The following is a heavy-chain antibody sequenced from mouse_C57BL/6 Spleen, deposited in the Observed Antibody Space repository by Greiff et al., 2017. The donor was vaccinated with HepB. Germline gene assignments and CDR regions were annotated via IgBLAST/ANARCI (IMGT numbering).Heavy chain of an antibody. D-gene: IGHD3-3*01. CDR2: IYPGSGNT. Sequence: VQLVESGAELVRPGASVKLSCKASGYTFTDYYINWVKQRPGQGLEWIARIYPGSGNTYYNEKFKGKATLTAEKSSSTAYMQLSSLTSEDSAVYFCARGQLFDYWGQGTTLTVSS. J-gene: IGHJ2*01. CDR3: ARGQLFDY. V-gene: IGHV1-76*01. CDR1: GYTFTDYY.